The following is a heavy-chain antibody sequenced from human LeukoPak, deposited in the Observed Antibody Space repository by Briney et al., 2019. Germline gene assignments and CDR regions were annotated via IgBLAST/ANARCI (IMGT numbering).Heavy chain of an antibody. V-gene: IGHV3-43D*03. CDR2: ISWDGGGT. CDR3: AKDMAAYYYASGNIDY. CDR1: GFTFDDYA. Sequence: GGSLRLSCAASGFTFDDYAMHWVRQAPGKGLEWVSLISWDGGGTYYADSVKGRFTISRDNSKNSLYLQMNSLRAEDTALYYCAKDMAAYYYASGNIDYWGQGTLVTVSS. J-gene: IGHJ4*02. D-gene: IGHD3-10*01.